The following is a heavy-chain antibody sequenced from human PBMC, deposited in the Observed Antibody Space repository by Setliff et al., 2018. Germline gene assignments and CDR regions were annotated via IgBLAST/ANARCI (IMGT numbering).Heavy chain of an antibody. V-gene: IGHV1-18*01. D-gene: IGHD2-2*01. CDR2: ISAYNGNT. J-gene: IGHJ4*02. CDR3: ARDRKEIVVKPPAASLDY. Sequence: ASVKVSCKTSGFGFTTFGFSWVRQAPGQGLEWMGWISAYNGNTNYAQRLRGRVTMTTDTSTNTAYMEVRSLRSDDTAVYYCARDRKEIVVKPPAASLDYWGQGTQVTVSS. CDR1: GFGFTTFG.